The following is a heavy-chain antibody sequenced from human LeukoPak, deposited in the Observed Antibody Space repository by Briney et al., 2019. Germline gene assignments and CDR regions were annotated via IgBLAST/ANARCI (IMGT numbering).Heavy chain of an antibody. CDR3: ASDSPYYGMDV. J-gene: IGHJ6*02. CDR1: GFPFSSYW. CDR2: INSDGSAT. Sequence: PGGSLRLSCAASGFPFSSYWMHWVRQVPGKGLLWVSRINSDGSATIYADSVRGRFTISRDNAKNTLYLQMSGLRVEDTAVYHCASDSPYYGMDVWDQGTTVTVSS. V-gene: IGHV3-74*01.